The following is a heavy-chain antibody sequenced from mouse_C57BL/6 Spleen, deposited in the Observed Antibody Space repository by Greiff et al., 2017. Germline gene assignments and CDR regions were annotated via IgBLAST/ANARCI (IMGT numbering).Heavy chain of an antibody. CDR3: ARSGYDYDGAWFAY. V-gene: IGHV1-26*01. Sequence: EVQLQQSGPELVKPGASVKISCKASGYTFTDYYMNWVKQSHGKSLEWIGDINPNNGGTSYNQKFKGKATLTVDKSSSTAYMELRSLTSEDSAVYYWARSGYDYDGAWFAYWGQGTLVTVSA. J-gene: IGHJ3*01. D-gene: IGHD2-4*01. CDR2: INPNNGGT. CDR1: GYTFTDYY.